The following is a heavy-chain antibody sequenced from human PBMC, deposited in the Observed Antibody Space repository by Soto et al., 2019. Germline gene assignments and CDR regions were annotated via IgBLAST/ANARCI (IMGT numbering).Heavy chain of an antibody. Sequence: GSLRLSCAATGFTFNNFAMNWVRQGPGKGLEWVSGISGGGDATRYADSVKGRFTISRDNAESMVYLDMYSLIPDDTAIYYCAKNIQSSSGFDYWGQGTPVTVYS. CDR1: GFTFNNFA. D-gene: IGHD6-6*01. CDR3: AKNIQSSSGFDY. V-gene: IGHV3-23*01. CDR2: ISGGGDAT. J-gene: IGHJ4*02.